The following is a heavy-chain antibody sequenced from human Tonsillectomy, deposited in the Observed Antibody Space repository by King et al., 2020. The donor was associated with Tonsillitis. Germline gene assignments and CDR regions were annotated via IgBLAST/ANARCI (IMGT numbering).Heavy chain of an antibody. Sequence: DVQLVESGGDLVQPGGSLRLSCAASGFTFSSYAMSWVRQAPGKGLEWVSTIRGSGGSTYYADSVKGRFTISRDNSENTLYLQMNSLRGVDTAVYYCAKGAPGIAVAGSGAFDYWGQGTLVTVSS. V-gene: IGHV3-23*04. CDR2: IRGSGGST. J-gene: IGHJ4*02. D-gene: IGHD6-19*01. CDR3: AKGAPGIAVAGSGAFDY. CDR1: GFTFSSYA.